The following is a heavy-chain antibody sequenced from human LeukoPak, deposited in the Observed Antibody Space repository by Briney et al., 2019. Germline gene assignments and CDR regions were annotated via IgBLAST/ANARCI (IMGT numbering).Heavy chain of an antibody. V-gene: IGHV3-30*03. J-gene: IGHJ3*02. CDR3: ARENINYDFWSGLNYDAFDI. CDR1: GFTFSSYG. Sequence: GRSLRLSCAASGFTFSSYGMHWVRQAPGKGLEWVAVISYDGSNKYYADSVKGRFTISRDNSKNTLYLQMNSLRAEDTAVYYCARENINYDFWSGLNYDAFDIWGQGTMVTVPS. CDR2: ISYDGSNK. D-gene: IGHD3-3*01.